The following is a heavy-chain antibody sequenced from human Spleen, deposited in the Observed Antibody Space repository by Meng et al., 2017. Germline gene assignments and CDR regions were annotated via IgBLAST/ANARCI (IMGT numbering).Heavy chain of an antibody. CDR1: GYIFTSYY. CDR3: AREFHGGWWDY. CDR2: INPSGGTT. J-gene: IGHJ4*02. D-gene: IGHD4-23*01. V-gene: IGHV1-46*01. Sequence: QVQLVQSGAEVKKPGASVQVSCKASGYIFTSYYMHWVRQAPGQGLEWMGIINPSGGTTYYVQKFRGRLTVTRDTSTSTVYMELNSLTFEDTSMYFCAREFHGGWWDYWGQGSLVTVSS.